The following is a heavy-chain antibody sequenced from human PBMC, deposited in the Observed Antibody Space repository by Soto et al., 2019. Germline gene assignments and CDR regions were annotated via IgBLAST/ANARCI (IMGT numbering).Heavy chain of an antibody. Sequence: PSETLSLTCAVYGGSFSGYYWSWIRQPPGKGLEWIGEINHSGSTNYNPSLKSRVTISVDTSKNQFSLKLSSVTAADTAVYYCASSTSYYYYYMDVWGKGTTLTVSS. V-gene: IGHV4-34*01. CDR2: INHSGST. CDR1: GGSFSGYY. CDR3: ASSTSYYYYYMDV. D-gene: IGHD2-2*01. J-gene: IGHJ6*03.